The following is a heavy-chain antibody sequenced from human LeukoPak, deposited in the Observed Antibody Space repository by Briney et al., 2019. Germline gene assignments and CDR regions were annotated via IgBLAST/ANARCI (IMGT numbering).Heavy chain of an antibody. CDR1: GGSISSHY. V-gene: IGHV4-59*11. Sequence: SETLSLTCTVSGGSISSHYWSWLRQPPGKGLEWIGYIYYSGSTNYNPSLKSRVTISVDTSKNQFSLKLSSVTAADTAVYYCARASSSWSFYYYYYMDVWGKGTTVTVSS. CDR2: IYYSGST. CDR3: ARASSSWSFYYYYYMDV. D-gene: IGHD6-13*01. J-gene: IGHJ6*03.